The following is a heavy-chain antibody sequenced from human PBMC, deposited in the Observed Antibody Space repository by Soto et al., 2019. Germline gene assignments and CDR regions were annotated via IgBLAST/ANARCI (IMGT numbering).Heavy chain of an antibody. V-gene: IGHV4-31*03. CDR2: IYYSGST. Sequence: QVQLQESGPGLVKPSQTLSLTCTFSGGSISSGGYYWSWIRQHPGKGLEWIGYIYYSGSTYYNPSLKSRVTIAVDTSKNQFSLKLSSVTAADTAVYYCARVVVAAANWFDPWGQGTLVTVSS. D-gene: IGHD2-15*01. J-gene: IGHJ5*02. CDR1: GGSISSGGYY. CDR3: ARVVVAAANWFDP.